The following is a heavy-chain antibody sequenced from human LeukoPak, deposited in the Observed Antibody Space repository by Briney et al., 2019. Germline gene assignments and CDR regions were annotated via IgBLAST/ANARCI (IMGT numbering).Heavy chain of an antibody. CDR3: ARVKRWHDFWSGYYPHYFDY. Sequence: PSQTLSLTCAVSGGSISSGGYSWSWIRQPPGKGLEWIGYIYHSGSTYYNPSLKSRVTISVDTSKNQFSLKLSSVTAADTAVYYCARVKRWHDFWSGYYPHYFDYWGQGTLVTVSS. J-gene: IGHJ4*02. CDR1: GGSISSGGYS. V-gene: IGHV4-30-2*01. CDR2: IYHSGST. D-gene: IGHD3-3*01.